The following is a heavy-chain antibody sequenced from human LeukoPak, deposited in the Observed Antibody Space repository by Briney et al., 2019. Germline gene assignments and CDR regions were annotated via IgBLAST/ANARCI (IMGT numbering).Heavy chain of an antibody. Sequence: GSLRLSCSAPGFTFSSYGMHWVRQAPGKGLEYVSGISNKGGSTYYADSVKGRFTISRDNSKNTLHLQMSSLRADDTAVYYCVKSGTWADFDSWGQGTLVTVSS. CDR2: ISNKGGST. V-gene: IGHV3-64D*09. D-gene: IGHD1-26*01. CDR3: VKSGTWADFDS. CDR1: GFTFSSYG. J-gene: IGHJ4*02.